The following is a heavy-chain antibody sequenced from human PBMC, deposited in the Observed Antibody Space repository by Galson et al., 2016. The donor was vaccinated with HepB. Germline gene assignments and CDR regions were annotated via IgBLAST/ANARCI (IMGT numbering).Heavy chain of an antibody. Sequence: SLRLSCAASGFIVNNNYMNWVRQAPGKGLEWVSVIYSDGSTYYADSVKGRFTISEDNSKNMLYLQMNTLRAEDTAVYYCARDPYYYDSRGYTTGLDFWGQGTMVTVSS. D-gene: IGHD3-22*01. CDR3: ARDPYYYDSRGYTTGLDF. CDR2: IYSDGST. J-gene: IGHJ3*01. CDR1: GFIVNNNY. V-gene: IGHV3-53*01.